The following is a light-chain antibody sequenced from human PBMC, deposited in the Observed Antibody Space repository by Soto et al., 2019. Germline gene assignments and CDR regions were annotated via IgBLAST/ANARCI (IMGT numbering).Light chain of an antibody. V-gene: IGKV1-39*01. CDR2: AAS. CDR3: QQSYSTPRT. Sequence: DIQMTQPPSSLSASVGDRVTITCRASQSISSYLNWYQQKPGKAPKLLIYAASSLQSGVPSRFSGSGSGTDFTLTISSLQPEDFATYYCQQSYSTPRTLGQGTKLEIK. CDR1: QSISSY. J-gene: IGKJ2*02.